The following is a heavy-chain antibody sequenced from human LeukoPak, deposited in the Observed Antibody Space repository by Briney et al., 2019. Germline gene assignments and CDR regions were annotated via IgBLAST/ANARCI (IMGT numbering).Heavy chain of an antibody. D-gene: IGHD3-3*01. V-gene: IGHV3-20*04. CDR2: INWNGGSI. CDR3: ARAANARLYYDLWSGHDY. J-gene: IGHJ4*02. CDR1: GFTFFDSG. Sequence: GGSLRLSCAASGFTFFDSGMSWVRHAPGKGLEWVSRINWNGGSIGYAVAVKVRFPSSRDNAKNSLYLKMNSLRAENTALYYCARAANARLYYDLWSGHDYWGQGTLVTVSS.